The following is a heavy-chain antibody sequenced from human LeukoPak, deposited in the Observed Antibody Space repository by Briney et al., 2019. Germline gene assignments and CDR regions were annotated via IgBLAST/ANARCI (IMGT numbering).Heavy chain of an antibody. D-gene: IGHD3-16*02. CDR3: ARVSPTFGGVIVIDY. J-gene: IGHJ4*02. Sequence: GASEKVSCKASGYTFTSYGISWVRQAPGQGLEWMGWISAYNGNTNYAQKLQGRVTMTTDTSTSTAYMELRSLRSDDTAVYYCARVSPTFGGVIVIDYWGQGTLVTVSS. CDR2: ISAYNGNT. V-gene: IGHV1-18*01. CDR1: GYTFTSYG.